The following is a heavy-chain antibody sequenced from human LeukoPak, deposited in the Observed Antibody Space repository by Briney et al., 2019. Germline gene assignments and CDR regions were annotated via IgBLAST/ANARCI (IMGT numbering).Heavy chain of an antibody. CDR2: IKQDGSEK. D-gene: IGHD1-26*01. CDR3: ARDEVGATTEFDY. J-gene: IGHJ4*02. Sequence: GGSLRLSCAASGFTFSSYWMSWVRQAPGKGLEWVANIKQDGSEKYYVDSVKGRFTISRDNAKNSLYLQMNSLRAEDTAVYYCARDEVGATTEFDYWGQGTLVTVSS. V-gene: IGHV3-7*01. CDR1: GFTFSSYW.